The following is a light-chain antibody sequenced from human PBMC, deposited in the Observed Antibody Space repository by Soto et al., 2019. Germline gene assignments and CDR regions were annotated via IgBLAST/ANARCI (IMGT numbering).Light chain of an antibody. Sequence: DIQLTQSPSFLSASVGDRVTITCRASQGISSSLAWYQQKPGKAPKLLIYAASTLQSGVPSRFSGSGSETEFTLTISSLQPEDFATYYCQQLWTFGQGTKVEIK. CDR3: QQLWT. J-gene: IGKJ1*01. CDR1: QGISSS. CDR2: AAS. V-gene: IGKV1-9*01.